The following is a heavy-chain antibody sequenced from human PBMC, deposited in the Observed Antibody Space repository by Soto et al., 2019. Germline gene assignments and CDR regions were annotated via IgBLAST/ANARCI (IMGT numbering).Heavy chain of an antibody. D-gene: IGHD3-10*01. J-gene: IGHJ6*02. V-gene: IGHV4-59*01. Sequence: SETLSLTCTVSGGSISSYYWSWIRQPPGKGLEWIGYIYYSGSTNYNPSLKSRVTISVDTSKNQFSLKLSSVTAADTAVYYCARDRFSVLLWFGESYGMDVWGQGTTVTVSS. CDR3: ARDRFSVLLWFGESYGMDV. CDR1: GGSISSYY. CDR2: IYYSGST.